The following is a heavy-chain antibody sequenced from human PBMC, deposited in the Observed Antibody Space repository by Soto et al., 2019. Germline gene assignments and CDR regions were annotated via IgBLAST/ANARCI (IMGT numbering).Heavy chain of an antibody. Sequence: QITLKESGPTLLRPTQALTVTCTFSGFSLSATGMGVGWVRQPPGKALQWLALFYWDDDKHYSPSLKSRLTITKDTSKNQVVLTMTNMDPVDTGTYYCVHRRNLGDFDYWGQGTLVTVSS. CDR1: GFSLSATGMG. V-gene: IGHV2-5*02. CDR3: VHRRNLGDFDY. D-gene: IGHD3-16*01. J-gene: IGHJ4*02. CDR2: FYWDDDK.